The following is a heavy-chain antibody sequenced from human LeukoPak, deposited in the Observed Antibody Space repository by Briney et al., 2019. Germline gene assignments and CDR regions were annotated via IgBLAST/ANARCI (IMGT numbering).Heavy chain of an antibody. D-gene: IGHD5-18*01. CDR2: ISYDGSNK. CDR1: GFTFSSYA. V-gene: IGHV3-30-3*01. CDR3: AREGGYSYGLDY. Sequence: GRSLRLSCAASGFTFSSYAMHWVRQAPGKGLEWVAVISYDGSNKYYADSVKGRFTISRDNSKNTLYLRMNSLRAEDTAVYYCAREGGYSYGLDYWGQGTLVTVSS. J-gene: IGHJ4*02.